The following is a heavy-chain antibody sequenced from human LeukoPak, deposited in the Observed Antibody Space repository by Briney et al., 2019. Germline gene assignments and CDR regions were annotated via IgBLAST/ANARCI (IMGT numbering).Heavy chain of an antibody. D-gene: IGHD2-21*01. CDR3: AKDEGHIPNY. CDR2: ITTSGATT. CDR1: GFTFSSYG. V-gene: IGHV3-23*01. J-gene: IGHJ4*02. Sequence: GGSLRLSCAASGFTFSSYGMSWVRQAPGKGLEWVSFITTSGATTSYADSVKGRFTISRDNPKNTLYLQMNSLRAEDTAVYYCAKDEGHIPNYWGQGTLVTVSS.